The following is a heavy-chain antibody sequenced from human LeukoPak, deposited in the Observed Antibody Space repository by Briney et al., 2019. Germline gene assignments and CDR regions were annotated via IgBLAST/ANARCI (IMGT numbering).Heavy chain of an antibody. CDR3: AKSARVPYF. Sequence: PSETLSLTCTVSGDSITSTYWSLIRQPPGKGLEYLGYIYYNGDTNYNPSLRGRLSLSLDMSKNQFSLKLTSVTAADTAVYFCAKSARVPYFWGQGILVTASS. V-gene: IGHV4-59*08. J-gene: IGHJ4*02. D-gene: IGHD3-10*01. CDR2: IYYNGDT. CDR1: GDSITSTY.